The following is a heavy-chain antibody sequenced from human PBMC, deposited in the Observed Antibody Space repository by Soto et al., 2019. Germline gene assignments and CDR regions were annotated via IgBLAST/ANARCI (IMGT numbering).Heavy chain of an antibody. V-gene: IGHV4-34*01. D-gene: IGHD3-9*01. J-gene: IGHJ5*02. Sequence: PSETLSLTCAVHGGSFSGYYWDWIRQPPGKGLEWIGSIYYSGSTYYNPSLRSRVTISVDTSKNQFSLKLSSVTAADTAVYYCARVYYDILTGYYNWFDPWGQGTLVTVSS. CDR3: ARVYYDILTGYYNWFDP. CDR2: IYYSGST. CDR1: GGSFSGYY.